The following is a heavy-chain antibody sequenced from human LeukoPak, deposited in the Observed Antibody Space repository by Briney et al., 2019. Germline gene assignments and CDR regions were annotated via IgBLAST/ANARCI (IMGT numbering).Heavy chain of an antibody. CDR3: ARGGLRGIPIVPAAIRLDY. V-gene: IGHV4-61*05. Sequence: SETLSLTCTVSGGSISSSSYSWGWIRQPPGKGLEWIGYIYYSGSTNYNPSLKSRVTISVDTSKNQFSLKLSSVTAADTAVYYCARGGLRGIPIVPAAIRLDYWGQGTLVTVSS. D-gene: IGHD2-2*02. CDR2: IYYSGST. J-gene: IGHJ4*02. CDR1: GGSISSSSYS.